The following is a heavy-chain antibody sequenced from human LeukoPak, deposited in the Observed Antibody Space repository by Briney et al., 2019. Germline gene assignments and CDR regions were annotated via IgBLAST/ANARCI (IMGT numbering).Heavy chain of an antibody. D-gene: IGHD5-18*01. J-gene: IGHJ6*03. Sequence: GGSLRLSCAASRFTFSSYSMNWVRQAPGKGLEWVSSISSSGSYIYYADSVKGRFTISRDNAKNSLYLQMNSLRAEDTAVYYCAKDPRRGYNYGHAKRTYMDVWGKGTTVTVSS. CDR2: ISSSGSYI. CDR3: AKDPRRGYNYGHAKRTYMDV. V-gene: IGHV3-21*01. CDR1: RFTFSSYS.